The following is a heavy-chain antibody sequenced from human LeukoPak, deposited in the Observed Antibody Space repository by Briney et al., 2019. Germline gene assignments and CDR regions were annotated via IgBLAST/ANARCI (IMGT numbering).Heavy chain of an antibody. CDR1: GGTFSSYA. J-gene: IGHJ4*02. V-gene: IGHV1-69*04. CDR3: ARSTDYEANFDY. CDR2: IIPILGIA. D-gene: IGHD4-17*01. Sequence: SVKVSCKASGGTFSSYAISWVRQAPGQGLEWMGRIIPILGIANYAQKFQGRVTITADKSTSTAYMELSSLRSEDTAVYYCARSTDYEANFDYWGQGTLVTVSS.